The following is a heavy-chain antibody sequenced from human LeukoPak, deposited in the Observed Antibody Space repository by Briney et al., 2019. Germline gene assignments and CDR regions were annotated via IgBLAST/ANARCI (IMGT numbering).Heavy chain of an antibody. Sequence: GGSLRLSCAASGFTFRSYDMHWVRQATGKGLEWVSGIGTAGEVYYPGSVKGRFTISRENAKNSLYLQMNSLRAEDTALYYCANSRGSGWYYVNAFDIWGQGTMVTVSS. J-gene: IGHJ3*02. CDR3: ANSRGSGWYYVNAFDI. CDR2: IGTAGEV. CDR1: GFTFRSYD. D-gene: IGHD6-19*01. V-gene: IGHV3-13*01.